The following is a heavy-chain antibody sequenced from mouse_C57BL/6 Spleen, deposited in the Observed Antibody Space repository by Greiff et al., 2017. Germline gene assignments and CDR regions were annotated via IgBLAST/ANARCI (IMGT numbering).Heavy chain of an antibody. CDR3: TRIGFYYGSSHFDY. Sequence: QVQLQQSGAELVRPGASVTLSCKASGYTFTDYEMHWVKQTPVHGLEWIGAIDPETGGTAYNQKFKGKAILTADKSSSTAYMELRSLTSEDSAVYYCTRIGFYYGSSHFDYWGQGTTLTVSS. J-gene: IGHJ2*01. D-gene: IGHD1-1*01. CDR1: GYTFTDYE. CDR2: IDPETGGT. V-gene: IGHV1-15*01.